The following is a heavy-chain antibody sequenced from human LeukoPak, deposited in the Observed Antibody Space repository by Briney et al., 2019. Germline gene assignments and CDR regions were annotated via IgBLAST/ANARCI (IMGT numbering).Heavy chain of an antibody. CDR1: GFTFSSYS. CDR3: ARVGGATIDY. CDR2: ISSSSSYI. D-gene: IGHD3-10*01. J-gene: IGHJ4*02. V-gene: IGHV3-21*01. Sequence: RGSLRLSCAASGFTFSSYSMNWVCQAPGKGLEWVSSISSSSSYIYYADSVKGRFTISRDNAKNSLYLQMNSLRAEDTAVYYCARVGGATIDYWGQGTQVTVSS.